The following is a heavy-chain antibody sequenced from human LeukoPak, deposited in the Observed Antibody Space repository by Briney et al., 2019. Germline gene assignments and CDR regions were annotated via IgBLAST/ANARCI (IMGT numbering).Heavy chain of an antibody. CDR1: GGSVSSGSYY. J-gene: IGHJ4*02. CDR3: ARGSGSYYRKSVDY. D-gene: IGHD3-10*01. V-gene: IGHV4-61*01. CDR2: IYYSGST. Sequence: PSGTLSLTCTVSGGSVSSGSYYWSWIRQPPGKGLEWIGYIYYSGSTNYNPSLKSRVTISVDTSKNQFSLKLSSVTAADTAVYYCARGSGSYYRKSVDYWGQGTLVTVSS.